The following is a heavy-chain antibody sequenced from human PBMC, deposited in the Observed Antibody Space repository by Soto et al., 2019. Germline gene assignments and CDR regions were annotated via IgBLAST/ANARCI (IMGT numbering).Heavy chain of an antibody. J-gene: IGHJ6*02. CDR3: AKDPDTMIVVVSPGYV. CDR1: GFTFSSYA. Sequence: EVQLLESGGGLVQPGGSLRLSCAASGFTFSSYAMSWVRQAPGKGLEWVSAISGSGGSTYYADSVKGRFTISRDNSKNTLYLQMNSLRAEDTDIYYCAKDPDTMIVVVSPGYVWGQGTTVTVSS. D-gene: IGHD3-22*01. CDR2: ISGSGGST. V-gene: IGHV3-23*01.